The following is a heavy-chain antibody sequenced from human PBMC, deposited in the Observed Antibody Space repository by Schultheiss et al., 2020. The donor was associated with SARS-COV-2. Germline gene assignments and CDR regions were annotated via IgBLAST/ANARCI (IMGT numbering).Heavy chain of an antibody. J-gene: IGHJ5*02. CDR1: GFTFSNAW. V-gene: IGHV3-48*02. Sequence: GESLKISCAASGFTFSNAWMNWVRQAPGKGLEWVSYIRRDSSATHYADSVKGRFTISRDNAKNSLYLQMNSLRDEDTAVYYCVRGQTNLDNWFDPWGQGTLVTVSS. CDR3: VRGQTNLDNWFDP. CDR2: IRRDSSAT. D-gene: IGHD4/OR15-4a*01.